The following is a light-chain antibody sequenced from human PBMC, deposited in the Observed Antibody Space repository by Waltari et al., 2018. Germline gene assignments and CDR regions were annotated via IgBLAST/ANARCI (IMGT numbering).Light chain of an antibody. V-gene: IGLV2-23*02. CDR3: CSYAGISVYV. CDR1: RIDVESSNL. Sequence: QSALTQPASVPGSPGQSLTLSCTGSRIDVESSNLVYWYQQKPGKAPKLIIYEVNKRPSGVSYRFSGSKSGNTASLTISGLQADDEAHYYCCSYAGISVYVFGTGTKVTV. J-gene: IGLJ1*01. CDR2: EVN.